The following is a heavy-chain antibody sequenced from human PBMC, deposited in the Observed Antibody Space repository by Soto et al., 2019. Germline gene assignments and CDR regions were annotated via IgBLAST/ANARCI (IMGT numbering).Heavy chain of an antibody. CDR1: GGSISSSSYY. Sequence: PSEILSLTCTVSGGSISSSSYYWGWIRQPPGKGLEWIGYIYYSGSTYYNPSLKSRVTISVDTSKNQFSLKLSSVTAADTAVYYCARDIAVTRPASYYYYYGMDVWGQGTTVTVSS. CDR3: ARDIAVTRPASYYYYYGMDV. V-gene: IGHV4-39*07. CDR2: IYYSGST. J-gene: IGHJ6*02. D-gene: IGHD2-21*01.